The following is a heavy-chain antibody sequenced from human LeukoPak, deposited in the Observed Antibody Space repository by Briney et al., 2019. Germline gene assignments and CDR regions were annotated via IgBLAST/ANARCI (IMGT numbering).Heavy chain of an antibody. CDR2: INHSGST. Sequence: SETLSLTCAVYGGSFSGYYWSWIRQPPGKGLEWIGEINHSGSTNYNPSLKSRVTISVDTSKNQFSLKLSSVTAADTAVYYCARGHYVWGSYRHGATFDYWGQGTLVTVSS. J-gene: IGHJ4*02. CDR3: ARGHYVWGSYRHGATFDY. D-gene: IGHD3-16*02. CDR1: GGSFSGYY. V-gene: IGHV4-34*01.